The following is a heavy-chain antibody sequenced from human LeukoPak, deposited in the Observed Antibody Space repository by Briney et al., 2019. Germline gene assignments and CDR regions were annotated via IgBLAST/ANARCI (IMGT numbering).Heavy chain of an antibody. CDR3: ARVQLRYYGSGSYYTTYGMDV. J-gene: IGHJ6*02. D-gene: IGHD3-10*01. Sequence: SQTLSLTCTVSGGSISSGGYYWSWIRQPPGKGLEWIGYIYHSGSTYYNPSLKSRVTISVDTSKNQFSLKLSSVTAADTAVYYCARVQLRYYGSGSYYTTYGMDVWGQGTTVTVSS. V-gene: IGHV4-30-2*01. CDR1: GGSISSGGYY. CDR2: IYHSGST.